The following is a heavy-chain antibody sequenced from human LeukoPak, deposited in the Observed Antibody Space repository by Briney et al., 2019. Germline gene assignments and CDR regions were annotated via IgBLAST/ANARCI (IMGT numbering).Heavy chain of an antibody. CDR1: GGSVSSGSYY. J-gene: IGHJ6*02. D-gene: IGHD1-1*01. CDR2: IYYSGST. Sequence: PSETLSLTCTVSGGSVSSGSYYWSWIRQPPGKGLEWIGYIYYSGSTNYNPSLKSRVTISVDTSKNQFSLKLSSVTAADTAVYYCARDNTAGTTHYYYGMDVWGQGTTVTVSS. V-gene: IGHV4-61*01. CDR3: ARDNTAGTTHYYYGMDV.